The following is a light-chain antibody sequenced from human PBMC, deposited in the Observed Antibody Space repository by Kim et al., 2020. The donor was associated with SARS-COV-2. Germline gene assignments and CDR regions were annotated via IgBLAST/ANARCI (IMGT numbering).Light chain of an antibody. V-gene: IGKV1-5*03. CDR3: QQYSSYST. CDR2: KAS. Sequence: SESVGDRVTIICRASQSISSWLAWYQQKPGKAPKLLIHKASTLESGVPSRFTGSGSGTQFTLTISSLQPDDSATYYCQQYSSYSTFGQGTKVDIK. J-gene: IGKJ1*01. CDR1: QSISSW.